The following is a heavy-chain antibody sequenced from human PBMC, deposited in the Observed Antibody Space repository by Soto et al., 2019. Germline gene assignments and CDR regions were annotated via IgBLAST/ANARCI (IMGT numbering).Heavy chain of an antibody. Sequence: GASVKVSCKASGYTFTSYYMHWVRQAPGQGLEWMGIINPSGGSTSYAQKFQGRVTMTRDTSTSTVYMELSSLRSEDTAVYYCARDPSIAAPREPQNYYYYYMDVWGKGTKVTVSS. CDR1: GYTFTSYY. CDR2: INPSGGST. V-gene: IGHV1-46*03. D-gene: IGHD6-6*01. J-gene: IGHJ6*03. CDR3: ARDPSIAAPREPQNYYYYYMDV.